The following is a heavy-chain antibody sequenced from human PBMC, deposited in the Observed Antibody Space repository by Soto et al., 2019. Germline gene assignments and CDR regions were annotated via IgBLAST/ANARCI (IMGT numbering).Heavy chain of an antibody. CDR3: ARGRGSFYLDF. D-gene: IGHD1-26*01. V-gene: IGHV3-74*01. CDR2: LHSDGRIT. Sequence: EVQLVESGGGLVQPGGSLRLSCAASGFTFGNYWMYWVRQAPGKGRVWVSRLHSDGRITAYADSVKGRFTVSRVIAKNTLYLQMDSLRAEDTAMYYCARGRGSFYLDFWGQGTLVTVSS. CDR1: GFTFGNYW. J-gene: IGHJ4*02.